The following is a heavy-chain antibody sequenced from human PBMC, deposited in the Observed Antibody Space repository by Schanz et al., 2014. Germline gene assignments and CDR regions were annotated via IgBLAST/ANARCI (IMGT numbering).Heavy chain of an antibody. CDR2: MHYSGST. J-gene: IGHJ6*02. V-gene: IGHV4-59*08. D-gene: IGHD2-2*01. CDR1: GGSISDYY. Sequence: QVQLQESGPGLVKPSETLSLTCTFSGGSISDYYWSWIRQPPGKELEWIGYMHYSGSTNYNPSLKTRVPISLDPPKTPFPLMLTSVPAADTAVYYCARRYCGPTGCYSGAVYAMHAWGQGTTVTVSS. CDR3: ARRYCGPTGCYSGAVYAMHA.